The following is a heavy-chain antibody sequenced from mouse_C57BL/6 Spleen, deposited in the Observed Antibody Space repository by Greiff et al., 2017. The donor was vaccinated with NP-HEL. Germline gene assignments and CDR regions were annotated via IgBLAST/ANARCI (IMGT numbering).Heavy chain of an antibody. V-gene: IGHV1-42*01. CDR1: GYSFTGYY. Sequence: EVQLQQSGPELVKPGASVKISCKASGYSFTGYYMNWVKQSPEKSLEWIGEINPSTGGTTYNQKFKAKATLTVDKSSSTAYMQLKSLTSEGSAVYYCARPRYSYAMDYWGQGTSVTVSS. D-gene: IGHD2-12*01. CDR3: ARPRYSYAMDY. J-gene: IGHJ4*01. CDR2: INPSTGGT.